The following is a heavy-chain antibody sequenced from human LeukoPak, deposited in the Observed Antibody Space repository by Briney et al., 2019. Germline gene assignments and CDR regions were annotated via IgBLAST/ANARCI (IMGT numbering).Heavy chain of an antibody. CDR1: GITFSNYA. J-gene: IGHJ4*02. CDR2: ISSSGSTI. V-gene: IGHV3-11*01. CDR3: AREFYGDYGTGGGSFDY. Sequence: PGGSLRLSCVASGITFSNYAVSWIRQAPGKGLEWVSYISSSGSTIYYADSVKGRFTISRDNAKNSLYLQMNSLRAEDTAVYYCAREFYGDYGTGGGSFDYWGQGTLVTVSS. D-gene: IGHD4-17*01.